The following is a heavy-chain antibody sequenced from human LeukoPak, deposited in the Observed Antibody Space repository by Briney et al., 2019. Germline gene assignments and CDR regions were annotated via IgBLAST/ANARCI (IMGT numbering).Heavy chain of an antibody. D-gene: IGHD1-1*01. Sequence: ASVKVSCKASPYTFNKYYIHWVRQAPGQGLEWMGVINPSGRSASYAQRFQGRVTMTRDTSTSTVYMDLSSPTSDDTAVYYCAGDSVELERRNWFDPWGQGTLVTVSS. CDR3: AGDSVELERRNWFDP. CDR1: PYTFNKYY. CDR2: INPSGRSA. J-gene: IGHJ5*02. V-gene: IGHV1-46*02.